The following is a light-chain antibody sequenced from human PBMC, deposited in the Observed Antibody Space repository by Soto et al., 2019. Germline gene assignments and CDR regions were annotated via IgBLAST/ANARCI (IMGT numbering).Light chain of an antibody. J-gene: IGKJ5*01. CDR3: QQLHGYPIT. CDR1: QGIDTS. V-gene: IGKV1-9*01. Sequence: ILLTQSPSSLPASVVDRVTITCRASQGIDTSLAWYQQKPGKAPKLLIYAASNFQSGVPSRFSGSGSGTHFTLTISSLQPEDFATYYCQQLHGYPITFGQGTRLEIK. CDR2: AAS.